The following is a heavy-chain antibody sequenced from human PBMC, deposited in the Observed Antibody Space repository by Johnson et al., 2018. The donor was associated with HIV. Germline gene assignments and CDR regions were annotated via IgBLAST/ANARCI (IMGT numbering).Heavy chain of an antibody. J-gene: IGHJ3*02. CDR1: GFTVSNNY. CDR3: ARGRSQGAFDI. V-gene: IGHV3-30-3*01. D-gene: IGHD1-26*01. Sequence: QVQLVESGGGLIQPGGSLRLSCAASGFTVSNNYMTWVRQAPGKGLEWVGVISYDGSNKYYADSVKGRFTISRDNSKNTLYLQMNSLRAEDTAVYYCARGRSQGAFDIWGQGTMVTVSS. CDR2: ISYDGSNK.